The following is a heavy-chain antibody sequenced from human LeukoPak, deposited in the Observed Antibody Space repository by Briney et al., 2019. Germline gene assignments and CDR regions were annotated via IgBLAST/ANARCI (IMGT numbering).Heavy chain of an antibody. Sequence: PSETLSLTWTVSGGSISTYYWSWIRQPPGKGLEWIGYIFYSGSTNYNPSLESRVTISVDTSKNQFSLKLSSVTAADTAVYYCARGNSGSYYAMDVWGQGTTVTVSS. D-gene: IGHD1-26*01. CDR3: ARGNSGSYYAMDV. J-gene: IGHJ6*02. CDR2: IFYSGST. V-gene: IGHV4-59*01. CDR1: GGSISTYY.